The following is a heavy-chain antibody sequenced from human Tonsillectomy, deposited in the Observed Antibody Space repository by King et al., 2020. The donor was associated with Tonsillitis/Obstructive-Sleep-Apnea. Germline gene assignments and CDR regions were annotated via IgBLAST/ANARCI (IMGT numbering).Heavy chain of an antibody. V-gene: IGHV3-48*03. CDR3: ARGGYYYDSSGLTSAFWYFDL. CDR1: GFTFRSYE. Sequence: VQLVESGGGLVQPGGSLRLSCAASGFTFRSYEMNWVRQAPGKGLEWVSYISSRGSTIYYADSVKGRFNISRDNAKNSVYLQMNSLRAEDTSVYYCARGGYYYDSSGLTSAFWYFDLWGRGTLVTVSS. D-gene: IGHD3-22*01. J-gene: IGHJ2*01. CDR2: ISSRGSTI.